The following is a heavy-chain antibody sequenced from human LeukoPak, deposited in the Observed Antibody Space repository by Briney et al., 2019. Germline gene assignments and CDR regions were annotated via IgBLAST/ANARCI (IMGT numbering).Heavy chain of an antibody. CDR2: INHSGYT. CDR3: TRMTTGHDY. CDR1: GVSSNDYY. D-gene: IGHD4-17*01. J-gene: IGHJ4*02. V-gene: IGHV4-34*01. Sequence: SETLSLTCAVSGVSSNDYYWRWLRQTPGKGLEWIGEINHSGYTNDSPSLKSRVTLSIDTSRKQFSLNLRSVTVADTGIYYCTRMTTGHDYWGQGTLVTVSS.